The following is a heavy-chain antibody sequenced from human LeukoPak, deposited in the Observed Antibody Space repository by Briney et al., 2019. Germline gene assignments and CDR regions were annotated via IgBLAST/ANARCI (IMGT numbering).Heavy chain of an antibody. CDR1: EFTFSSYA. D-gene: IGHD6-13*01. V-gene: IGHV3-23*01. CDR3: VRLGGSSSVDH. CDR2: ISASGGST. J-gene: IGHJ4*02. Sequence: PGGSLRLSCAASEFTFSSYAMQWVRQAPGKGLEWVSGISASGGSTWYADSVKGRFTISRDNSKNTLYLQMNSLRAEDTAVYYCVRLGGSSSVDHWGQGTLVTVSS.